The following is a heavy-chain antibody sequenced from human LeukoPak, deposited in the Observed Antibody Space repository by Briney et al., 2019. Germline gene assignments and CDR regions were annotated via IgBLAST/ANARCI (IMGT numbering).Heavy chain of an antibody. D-gene: IGHD3-10*02. CDR1: GFTFSSYS. CDR3: AELGITMIGGV. V-gene: IGHV3-48*03. Sequence: GGSLRLSCVASGFTFSSYSMSWVRQAPGKGLEWVSYISSSGSTIYYADSVKGRFTISRDNAKNSLYLQMNSLRAEDMAVYYCAELGITMIGGVWGKGTTVTISS. J-gene: IGHJ6*04. CDR2: ISSSGSTI.